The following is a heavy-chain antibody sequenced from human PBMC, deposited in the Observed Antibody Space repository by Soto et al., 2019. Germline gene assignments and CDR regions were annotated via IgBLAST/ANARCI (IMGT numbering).Heavy chain of an antibody. D-gene: IGHD5-12*01. CDR2: ISVYNGNT. CDR1: GYTFTSHG. J-gene: IGHJ3*02. Sequence: QVQLVQSGAEVKKPGASVKVSCKASGYTFTSHGISWVRQAPGQGLEWMGWISVYNGNTHYAQKVQDRVTMTTDTSTSTAYMELRSLRSDDTAVYYCARAKVEADAFDIWGQGTMVTVSS. CDR3: ARAKVEADAFDI. V-gene: IGHV1-18*01.